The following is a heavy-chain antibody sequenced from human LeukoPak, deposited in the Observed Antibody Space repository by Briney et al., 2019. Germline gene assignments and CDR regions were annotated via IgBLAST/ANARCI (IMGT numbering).Heavy chain of an antibody. V-gene: IGHV1-46*01. J-gene: IGHJ4*02. CDR1: GYTFTSYY. D-gene: IGHD6-19*01. CDR2: INPSAGGT. CDR3: ARVGSGWYSQDY. Sequence: ASVKVSCKASGYTFTSYYIHWVRQAPGQGLEWMGLINPSAGGTSYAQKFQGRVTMTRNTSISTAYMELSSLRSEDTAVYYCARVGSGWYSQDYWGQGTLVTVSS.